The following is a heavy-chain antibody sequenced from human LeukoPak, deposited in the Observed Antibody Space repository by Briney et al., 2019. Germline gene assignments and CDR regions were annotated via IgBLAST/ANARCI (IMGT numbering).Heavy chain of an antibody. CDR2: ISAYNGNT. Sequence: ASVKVSCKDSGDTFTSYGMSWVRQAPGQGLEWMGWISAYNGNTNYAQKLQGRVTLTTDTSTSTAYMELRSLRSDDTAVYYCARDAGSSWSDYYYYMDVWGKGTTVTVSS. D-gene: IGHD6-13*01. CDR1: GDTFTSYG. CDR3: ARDAGSSWSDYYYYMDV. J-gene: IGHJ6*03. V-gene: IGHV1-18*01.